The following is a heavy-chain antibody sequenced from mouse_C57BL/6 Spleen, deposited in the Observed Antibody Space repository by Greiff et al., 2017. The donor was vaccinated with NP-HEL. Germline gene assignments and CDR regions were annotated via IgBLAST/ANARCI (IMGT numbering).Heavy chain of an antibody. J-gene: IGHJ1*03. CDR3: ARAEVIYYGRARYFDV. D-gene: IGHD1-1*01. Sequence: QVQLQQPGAELVRPGTSVKLSCKASGYTFTSYWMHWVKQRPGQGLEWIGVIDPSDSYTNYNQKFKGKATLTVDTSSSTAYMQLSSLTSEDSAVYYCARAEVIYYGRARYFDVWGTGTTVTVSS. CDR2: IDPSDSYT. V-gene: IGHV1-59*01. CDR1: GYTFTSYW.